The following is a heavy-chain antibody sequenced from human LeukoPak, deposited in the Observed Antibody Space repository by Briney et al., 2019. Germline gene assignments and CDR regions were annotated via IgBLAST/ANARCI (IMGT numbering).Heavy chain of an antibody. V-gene: IGHV3-7*01. CDR1: GFTFSSYW. J-gene: IGHJ3*02. Sequence: PGGSLRLSCAASGFTFSSYWMSWVRQAPGKGLEWVANIKQDGSEKYYVDSVRGRFSISRDNAKNSMYLQINSLRVEDTAVYYCARISGTYDAFDIWGQGTMVTVSS. CDR3: ARISGTYDAFDI. CDR2: IKQDGSEK. D-gene: IGHD1-26*01.